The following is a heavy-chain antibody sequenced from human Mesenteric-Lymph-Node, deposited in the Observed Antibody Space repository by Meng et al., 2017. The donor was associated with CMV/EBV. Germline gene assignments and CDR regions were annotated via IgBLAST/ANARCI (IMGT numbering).Heavy chain of an antibody. D-gene: IGHD2-21*01. J-gene: IGHJ4*02. CDR2: IEGNGVTT. V-gene: IGHV3-23*01. CDR1: GFTLTLYA. CDR3: ARVDEATGLVSSYLDH. Sequence: GGSLRLSCAASGFTLTLYAVHWVRQAPGKGLEWVSGIEGNGVTTYYADSVKGRFTISRDNSKNTVDLQMNNLRAEDTAVYYCARVDEATGLVSSYLDHWGQGTPVTVSS.